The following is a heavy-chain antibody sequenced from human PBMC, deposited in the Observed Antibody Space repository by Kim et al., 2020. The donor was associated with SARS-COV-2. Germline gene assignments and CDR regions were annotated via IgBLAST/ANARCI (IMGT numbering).Heavy chain of an antibody. D-gene: IGHD3-10*01. CDR3: AVMVRGVIIKDY. Sequence: NYNPSLKGLVTISVDTSKNHFSLKLSSGTAADTAVYYCAVMVRGVIIKDYWGQGTLVTVSS. V-gene: IGHV4-34*01. J-gene: IGHJ4*02.